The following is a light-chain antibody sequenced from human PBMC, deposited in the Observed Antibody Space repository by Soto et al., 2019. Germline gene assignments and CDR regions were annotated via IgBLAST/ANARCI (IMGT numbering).Light chain of an antibody. V-gene: IGLV2-8*01. J-gene: IGLJ1*01. CDR3: SSYAGSNNFV. Sequence: TQSPDSLAVSPGQSVTISCTGTSSDFGSYKFVSWYQHHPGTVPKVIIYETSKRPSGVPDRFSGSKSSNTASLTVSGLQAEDEADYYCSSYAGSNNFVFGTGTKVTVL. CDR1: SSDFGSYKF. CDR2: ETS.